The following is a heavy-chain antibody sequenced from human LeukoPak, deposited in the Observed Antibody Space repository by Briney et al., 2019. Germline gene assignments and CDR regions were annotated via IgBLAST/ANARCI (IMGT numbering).Heavy chain of an antibody. CDR2: IRYDGSNK. Sequence: GGSLRLSCAASGLTFSSYGMHWVRQAPGKGLEWVAFIRYDGSNKYYADSVKGRFTISRDTSKNTLYLQMNSLRAEDTAVYYCAKGQYLPAFLEWLLSFDYWGQRTLVTVSS. CDR1: GLTFSSYG. J-gene: IGHJ4*02. CDR3: AKGQYLPAFLEWLLSFDY. D-gene: IGHD3-3*02. V-gene: IGHV3-30*02.